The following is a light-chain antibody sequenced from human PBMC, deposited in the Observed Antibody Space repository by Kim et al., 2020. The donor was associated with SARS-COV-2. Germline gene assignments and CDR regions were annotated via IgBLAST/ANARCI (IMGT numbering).Light chain of an antibody. Sequence: ASVGDRVTISCRASQSITNYLNWYQQKPGKAPKVLIYAASTLQSGVPSRFSGSGSGTDFTLTISGLQPEDFATYYCQQSDSTPPYTFGQGTKLEI. CDR1: QSITNY. CDR3: QQSDSTPPYT. CDR2: AAS. V-gene: IGKV1-39*01. J-gene: IGKJ2*01.